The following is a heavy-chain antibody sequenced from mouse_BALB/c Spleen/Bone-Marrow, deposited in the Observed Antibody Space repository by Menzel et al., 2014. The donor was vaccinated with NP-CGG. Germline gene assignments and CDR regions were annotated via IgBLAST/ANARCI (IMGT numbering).Heavy chain of an antibody. J-gene: IGHJ2*01. CDR1: GFNIKDIY. Sequence: EVQLVESGAELVKPGASVKLSCTASGFNIKDIYMHWVKQRPEQGLEWTGRIDPANGDTKYDPKFQGKATITADTSSNTAYLQLSSLTSEDTAVYYCARDYGPFDYWGQGTTLTVSS. CDR2: IDPANGDT. V-gene: IGHV14-3*02. D-gene: IGHD1-2*01. CDR3: ARDYGPFDY.